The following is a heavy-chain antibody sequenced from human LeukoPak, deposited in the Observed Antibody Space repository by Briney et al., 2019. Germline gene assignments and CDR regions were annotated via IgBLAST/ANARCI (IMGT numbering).Heavy chain of an antibody. J-gene: IGHJ4*02. CDR2: IYYSGST. V-gene: IGHV4-39*07. CDR1: GGSISSSSYY. Sequence: SETLSLTCTVSGGSISSSSYYWGWIRQPPGKGLEWIGSIYYSGSTYYNPSLKSRVTISVDTSKNQFSLKLSSVTAADTAVYYCARSGAYGGPFYWGQGTLVTVSS. D-gene: IGHD4-23*01. CDR3: ARSGAYGGPFY.